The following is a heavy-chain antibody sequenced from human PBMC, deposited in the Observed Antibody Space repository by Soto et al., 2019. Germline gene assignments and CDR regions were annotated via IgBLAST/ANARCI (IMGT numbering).Heavy chain of an antibody. CDR3: ARGGRHSSSHFFDY. V-gene: IGHV1-18*01. D-gene: IGHD6-13*01. J-gene: IGHJ4*02. Sequence: ASVKVSCKASCYTFTSYGISWGRQAPGQGLEWMGWISAYNGNTNYAQKLQGRVTMTTDTSTSTAYMDLRSLRSDDTAVYYCARGGRHSSSHFFDYWGQGTLVTVSS. CDR1: CYTFTSYG. CDR2: ISAYNGNT.